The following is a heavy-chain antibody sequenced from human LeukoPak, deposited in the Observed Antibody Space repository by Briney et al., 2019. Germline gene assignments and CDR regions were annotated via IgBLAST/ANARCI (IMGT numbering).Heavy chain of an antibody. CDR1: GGSISSGGYY. CDR2: IYYSGST. V-gene: IGHV4-31*03. J-gene: IGHJ4*02. Sequence: SQTLSLTCTVSGGSISSGGYYWSWIRQHPGKGLEWIGYIYYSGSTYYNPSLKSRVTISVDTSKNQFSLKLSSVTAADTAVYYCARRDQYCSSTSCRGPFDYWGQGTLVTVSS. D-gene: IGHD2-2*01. CDR3: ARRDQYCSSTSCRGPFDY.